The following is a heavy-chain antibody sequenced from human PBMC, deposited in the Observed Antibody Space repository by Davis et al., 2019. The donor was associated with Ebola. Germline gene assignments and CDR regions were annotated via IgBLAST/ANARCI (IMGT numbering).Heavy chain of an antibody. CDR2: ISSNGGST. J-gene: IGHJ3*02. Sequence: PGGSLRLSCAASGFTFSSYAMHWVRQAPGKGLEYVSAISSNGGSTYYANSVKGRFTISRDNSKNTLYLQMGSLRAEDMAVYYCARVGYYGDSLSAFDIWGQGTMVTVSS. CDR1: GFTFSSYA. CDR3: ARVGYYGDSLSAFDI. V-gene: IGHV3-64*01. D-gene: IGHD4-17*01.